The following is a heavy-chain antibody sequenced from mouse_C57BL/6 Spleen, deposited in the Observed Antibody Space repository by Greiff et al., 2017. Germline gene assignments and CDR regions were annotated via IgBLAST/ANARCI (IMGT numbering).Heavy chain of an antibody. CDR3: ARGGIYYDYLYAMDY. CDR2: IDPSDSYT. J-gene: IGHJ4*01. D-gene: IGHD2-4*01. Sequence: QVQLQQPGAELVMPGASVKLSCKASGYTFTSYWMHWVKQRPGQGLDWIGEIDPSDSYTNDNQTFKGKSTLTVDKSSSTSYMQLSSLTSEDSAVYYCARGGIYYDYLYAMDYWGQGTSVTVSS. CDR1: GYTFTSYW. V-gene: IGHV1-69*01.